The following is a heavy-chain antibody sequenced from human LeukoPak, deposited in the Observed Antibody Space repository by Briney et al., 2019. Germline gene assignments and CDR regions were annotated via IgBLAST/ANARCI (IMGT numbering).Heavy chain of an antibody. CDR3: ARDRGNYGDFDPGAFDI. CDR1: GGSISSGGYY. J-gene: IGHJ3*02. CDR2: IYYSGST. V-gene: IGHV4-31*03. Sequence: SSETLSLTCTVSGGSISSGGYYWSWIRQHPGKGLEWIGYIYYSGSTYYNPSLKSRVTISVDTSKNQFSLKLSSVTAADTAVYYCARDRGNYGDFDPGAFDIWGQGTTVTVSS. D-gene: IGHD4-17*01.